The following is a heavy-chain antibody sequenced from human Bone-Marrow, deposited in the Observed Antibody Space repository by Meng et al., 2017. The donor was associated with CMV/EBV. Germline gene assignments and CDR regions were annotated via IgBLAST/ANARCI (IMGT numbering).Heavy chain of an antibody. V-gene: IGHV3-23*03. CDR2: IYSGGSST. J-gene: IGHJ3*02. CDR1: GFTFSSSA. Sequence: GESLKISCAASGFTFSSSAMSWVRQAPGKGLEWVSVIYSGGSSTSYADSVKGRFTISRDNAKNTLYLQMNSLRAEDTAVYYCARDFSSTDAFDIWGQGTMVTVSS. CDR3: ARDFSSTDAFDI. D-gene: IGHD2-2*01.